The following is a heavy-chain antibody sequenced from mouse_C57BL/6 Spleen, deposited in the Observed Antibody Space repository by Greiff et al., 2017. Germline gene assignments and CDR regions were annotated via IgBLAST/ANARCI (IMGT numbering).Heavy chain of an antibody. CDR3: ARSFITTVVEEAWFAY. Sequence: VQLQQPGAELVKPGASVKMSCKASGYTFTSYWITWVKQRPGQGLEWIGDIYPGSGSTNYNEKFKSKATLTVDTSSSTAYMQLSSLTSEDSAVYYCARSFITTVVEEAWFAYWGQGTLVTVSA. V-gene: IGHV1-55*01. CDR1: GYTFTSYW. J-gene: IGHJ3*01. CDR2: IYPGSGST. D-gene: IGHD1-1*01.